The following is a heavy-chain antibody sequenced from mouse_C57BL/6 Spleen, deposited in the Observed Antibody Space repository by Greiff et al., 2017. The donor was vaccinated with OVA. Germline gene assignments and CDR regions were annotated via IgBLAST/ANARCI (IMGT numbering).Heavy chain of an antibody. V-gene: IGHV1-78*01. Sequence: VQLQQSDAELVKPGASVKISCKVSGYTFTDHTIHWMKQRPEQGLEWIGYIYPRDGSTKYNEKFKGKATLTADKSSSTAYMQLNSLTSEDSAVYFCASSLYYDYDGYAMDYWGQGTSVTVSS. CDR2: IYPRDGST. D-gene: IGHD2-4*01. J-gene: IGHJ4*01. CDR3: ASSLYYDYDGYAMDY. CDR1: GYTFTDHT.